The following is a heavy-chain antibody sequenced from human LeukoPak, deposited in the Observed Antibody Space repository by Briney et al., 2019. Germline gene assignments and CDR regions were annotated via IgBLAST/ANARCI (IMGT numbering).Heavy chain of an antibody. CDR2: ISSSSSYI. V-gene: IGHV3-21*04. Sequence: GGSLRLSCAASGFTFSSYSMNWVRQAPGKGLEWVSSISSSSSYIYYADSVKGRFTISRDNAKNSLYLQMNSLRAEDTAIYYCAKAGANWFDPWGQGTLVTVSS. CDR1: GFTFSSYS. CDR3: AKAGANWFDP. J-gene: IGHJ5*02. D-gene: IGHD3-10*01.